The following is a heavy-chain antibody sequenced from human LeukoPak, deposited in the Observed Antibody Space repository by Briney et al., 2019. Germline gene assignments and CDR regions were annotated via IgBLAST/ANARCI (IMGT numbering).Heavy chain of an antibody. D-gene: IGHD2-2*02. Sequence: PGGSLRLSCAASGFTFDDYAMHWVRQAPGKGLEWVSGISWNSGSIGYADSVKGRSTISRDNAKNSLYLQMNSLRAEDMALYYCAKSAAIHYYYYYMDVWGKGTTVTVSS. J-gene: IGHJ6*03. CDR2: ISWNSGSI. CDR1: GFTFDDYA. V-gene: IGHV3-9*03. CDR3: AKSAAIHYYYYYMDV.